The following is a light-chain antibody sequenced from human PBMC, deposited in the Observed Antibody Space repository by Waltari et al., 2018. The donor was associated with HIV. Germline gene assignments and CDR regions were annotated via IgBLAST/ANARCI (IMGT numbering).Light chain of an antibody. V-gene: IGLV2-14*01. CDR1: NSDIGYYNY. CDR2: EVS. J-gene: IGLJ3*02. Sequence: QFALTQPASVSGSPGQSITVSCTGTNSDIGYYNYVSWYHQHPGKAPKLIIYEVSNRPSGVSNRFSGSKSGNTASLTISGLQAEDEADYFCSSLTNSATLSVLFGGGTKLTVL. CDR3: SSLTNSATLSVL.